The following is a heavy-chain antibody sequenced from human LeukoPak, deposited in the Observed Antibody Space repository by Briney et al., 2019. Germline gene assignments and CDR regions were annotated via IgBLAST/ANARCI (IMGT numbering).Heavy chain of an antibody. V-gene: IGHV4-59*01. D-gene: IGHD1-26*01. CDR3: ATGYYEPFAT. Sequence: SETLSLTFSVSGAPLRSFYWGWLRPSPGKGLEWTGYISDTGKTDSNPSLKSRVTISLGTSKTQFSLRLRSVTAADSAVYYCATGYYEPFATWGPGILVTVSS. CDR1: GAPLRSFY. J-gene: IGHJ5*02. CDR2: ISDTGKT.